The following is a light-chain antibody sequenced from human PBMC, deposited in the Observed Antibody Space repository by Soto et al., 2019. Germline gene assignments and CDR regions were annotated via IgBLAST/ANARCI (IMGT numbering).Light chain of an antibody. CDR3: QVWESISDHVV. V-gene: IGLV3-21*02. CDR1: NIGSRS. Sequence: SYELTQPPSVSVAPRQTATITCGGNNIGSRSVHWYQQKSGQAPVLVVFDDSVRPSGIPERISGYNSGNTATLTISGVEAGDEADYYCQVWESISDHVVFGGGTKLTVL. J-gene: IGLJ2*01. CDR2: DDS.